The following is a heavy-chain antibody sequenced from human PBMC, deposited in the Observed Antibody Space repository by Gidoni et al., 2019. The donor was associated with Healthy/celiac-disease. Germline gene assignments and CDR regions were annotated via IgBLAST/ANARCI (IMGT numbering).Heavy chain of an antibody. CDR1: GFTVSSNY. V-gene: IGHV3-66*01. CDR3: ARMGGKRMAVVGSFDY. Sequence: VQLVESRGGLVQPSGYLRLTCTASGFTVSSNYMSWVRQAPGKGLEWVSVIYCGGSTYDADCVQGRFTISRDNSKNTLYLQMNSLRAEDTAVYYCARMGGKRMAVVGSFDYWGQGTLVTVFS. CDR2: IYCGGST. J-gene: IGHJ4*02. D-gene: IGHD6-19*01.